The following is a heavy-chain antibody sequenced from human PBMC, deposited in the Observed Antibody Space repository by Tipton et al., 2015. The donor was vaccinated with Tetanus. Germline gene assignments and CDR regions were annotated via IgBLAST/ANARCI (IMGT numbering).Heavy chain of an antibody. CDR3: ADMTTVTFHGSDP. J-gene: IGHJ5*02. D-gene: IGHD4-17*01. CDR1: GGSFSGYY. V-gene: IGHV4-39*01. Sequence: TLSLTCAVYGGSFSGYYWGWIRQPPGKGLEWIGSIYYSGSTYYNPSLKSRVTISVDTSKNQFSLKLSSVTAADTAVYYCADMTTVTFHGSDPWGQGTLVTVSS. CDR2: IYYSGST.